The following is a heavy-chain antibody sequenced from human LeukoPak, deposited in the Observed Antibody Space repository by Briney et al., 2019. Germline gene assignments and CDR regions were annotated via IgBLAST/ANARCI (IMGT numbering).Heavy chain of an antibody. CDR2: IRSKVYGGTT. Sequence: GGSLRLSCTASGFTVGDYAMSWVRQAAGKGLEWVGFIRSKVYGGTTEYAASVKGRFSISRDDSNSIAYLQMNSLKSEDTAVYYCISGYYYDSSVDCWGQGTLVTVSS. J-gene: IGHJ4*02. D-gene: IGHD3-22*01. CDR1: GFTVGDYA. V-gene: IGHV3-49*04. CDR3: ISGYYYDSSVDC.